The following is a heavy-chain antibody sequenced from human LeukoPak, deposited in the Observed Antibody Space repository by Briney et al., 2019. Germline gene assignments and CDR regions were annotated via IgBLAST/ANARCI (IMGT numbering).Heavy chain of an antibody. CDR1: GYTFTGYY. CDR2: INPNSGGT. Sequence: ASVKVSCKASGYTFTGYYMHWVRQAPGQGLEWMGWINPNSGGTNYAQKFQGRVTMTRDTSISTAYMELSRLRSDDTAVYYCARESVDTMIVPRRWFDPWGQGTLVTASS. D-gene: IGHD3-22*01. V-gene: IGHV1-2*02. J-gene: IGHJ5*02. CDR3: ARESVDTMIVPRRWFDP.